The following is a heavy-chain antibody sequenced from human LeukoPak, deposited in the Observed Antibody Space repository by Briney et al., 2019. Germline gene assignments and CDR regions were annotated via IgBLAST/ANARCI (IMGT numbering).Heavy chain of an antibody. V-gene: IGHV3-74*01. CDR1: GFTFGTYC. Sequence: GTSLRLSCAASGFTFGTYCMHWVRQAPGKGPMWVSRICPDGTVTNYADSVKARFIISRDNARNTVYLQMNSLRVEDTAVYYCVRDFRSADYWGQGTLVTVSS. CDR3: VRDFRSADY. CDR2: ICPDGTVT. J-gene: IGHJ4*02.